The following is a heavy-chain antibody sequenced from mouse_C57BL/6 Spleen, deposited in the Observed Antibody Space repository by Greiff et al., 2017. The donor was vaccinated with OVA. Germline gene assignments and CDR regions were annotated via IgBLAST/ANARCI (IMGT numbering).Heavy chain of an antibody. CDR2: INPGGGGT. CDR1: GYAFTNYL. Sequence: QVQLQQSGAELVRPGTSVKVSCKASGYAFTNYLIEWVKQRPGQGLEWIGVINPGGGGTNYNEKFKGKATLTADKSSSTAYMQLSSLTSEDSAVYFCARWDGSSYDWYFDVWGTGTTVTVSS. J-gene: IGHJ1*03. D-gene: IGHD1-1*01. CDR3: ARWDGSSYDWYFDV. V-gene: IGHV1-54*01.